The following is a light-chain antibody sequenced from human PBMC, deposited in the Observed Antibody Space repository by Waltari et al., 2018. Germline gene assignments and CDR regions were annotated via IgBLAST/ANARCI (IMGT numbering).Light chain of an antibody. CDR2: VAS. CDR3: QQYNEWPYT. V-gene: IGKV3-15*01. Sequence: TIMTQSLAILSVSPGETATLSCRASKSIGNNLAWYQQTPGQAPRLLIYVASSRGTGIPARFFGAGSGTDFTLTISSLQSEDFAVYYCQQYNEWPYTFGQGTKVDLK. CDR1: KSIGNN. J-gene: IGKJ2*01.